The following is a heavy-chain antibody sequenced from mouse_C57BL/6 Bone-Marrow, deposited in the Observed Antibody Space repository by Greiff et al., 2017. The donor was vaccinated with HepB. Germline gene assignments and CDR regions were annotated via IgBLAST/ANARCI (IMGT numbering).Heavy chain of an antibody. Sequence: VQLQQSGAELARPGASVKLSCKASGYTFTSYGISWVKQRPGQGLEWIGEIYPRSGNTYYNEKFKGKATLTADTSSSTAYMELRSLTAEDAAVYFCALSSSYAMGYGGQGTSVTVSS. CDR3: ALSSSYAMGY. V-gene: IGHV1-81*01. CDR2: IYPRSGNT. CDR1: GYTFTSYG. J-gene: IGHJ4*01. D-gene: IGHD1-1*01.